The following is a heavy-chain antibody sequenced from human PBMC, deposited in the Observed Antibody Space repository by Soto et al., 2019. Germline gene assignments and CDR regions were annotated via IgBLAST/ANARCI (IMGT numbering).Heavy chain of an antibody. CDR2: ISGSGGST. Sequence: GGSLRLSCAASGFTFSSYAMSWVRQAPGKGLEWVSAISGSGGSTYYADSVKGRFTISRDNSKNTLYLQMNSLRAEDTAVYYCANKPELDYYYYGMDVWGQGTTVTVSS. CDR1: GFTFSSYA. V-gene: IGHV3-23*01. D-gene: IGHD1-1*01. J-gene: IGHJ6*02. CDR3: ANKPELDYYYYGMDV.